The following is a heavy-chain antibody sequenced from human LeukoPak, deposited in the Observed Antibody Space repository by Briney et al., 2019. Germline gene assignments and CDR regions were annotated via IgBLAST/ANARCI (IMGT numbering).Heavy chain of an antibody. V-gene: IGHV4-30-2*01. CDR1: GGSISSGGYY. D-gene: IGHD1-26*01. CDR3: ARNSGSYEGQYNWFDP. Sequence: SETLSLTCTVSGGSISSGGYYWSWIRQPPGKGLEWIGYIYHSGSTNYNPSLKSRVTISVDKSKNQFSLKLSSVTAADTAVYYCARNSGSYEGQYNWFDPWGQGTLVTVSS. CDR2: IYHSGST. J-gene: IGHJ5*02.